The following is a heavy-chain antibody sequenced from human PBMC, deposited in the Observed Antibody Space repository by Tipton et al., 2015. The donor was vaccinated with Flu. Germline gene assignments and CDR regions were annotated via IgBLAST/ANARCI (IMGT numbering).Heavy chain of an antibody. CDR1: GFTFSNYA. J-gene: IGHJ6*02. D-gene: IGHD2-15*01. CDR3: ATFRGSPFDTYVMDA. V-gene: IGHV3-23*01. CDR2: IGRSGDRI. Sequence: SLRLSCAASGFTFSNYAMTWVRQAPGKGLEWVPGIGRSGDRIHYADSVNGRFTISRDNAKNSLYLQMKSLRAEDTAVYYCATFRGSPFDTYVMDAWGQGTAVIVSS.